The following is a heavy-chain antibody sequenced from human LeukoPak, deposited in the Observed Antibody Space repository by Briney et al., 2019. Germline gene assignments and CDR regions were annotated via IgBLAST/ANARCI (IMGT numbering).Heavy chain of an antibody. J-gene: IGHJ4*02. D-gene: IGHD1-14*01. Sequence: GGSLRLSCAASGFTFSDYYMSWVRQAPGKGLEWLSYISSSGGSIYYADSVKGRFTISRDNAKNSLYLQMNSLRAEDMAVYYCARATTFLPYFDYWGQGTLVTVSS. CDR3: ARATTFLPYFDY. CDR2: ISSSGGSI. CDR1: GFTFSDYY. V-gene: IGHV3-11*01.